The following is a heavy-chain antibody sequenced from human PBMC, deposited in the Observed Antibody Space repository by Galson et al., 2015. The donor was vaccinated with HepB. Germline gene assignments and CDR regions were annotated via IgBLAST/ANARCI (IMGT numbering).Heavy chain of an antibody. V-gene: IGHV3-30*18. CDR3: AKDTLIASNAFDI. CDR2: ISYDGSNK. D-gene: IGHD3-22*01. CDR1: GFTFSSYG. Sequence: SLRLSCAASGFTFSSYGMHWVRQAPGKGLEWVAVISYDGSNKYYADSVEGRFTISRDNSKNTLYLQMNSLRAEDTAVYYCAKDTLIASNAFDIWGQGTMVTVSS. J-gene: IGHJ3*02.